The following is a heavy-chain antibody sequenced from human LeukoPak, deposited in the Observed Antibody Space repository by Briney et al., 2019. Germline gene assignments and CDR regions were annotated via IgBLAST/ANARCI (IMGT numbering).Heavy chain of an antibody. CDR2: ISYDGSDK. V-gene: IGHV3-30*18. D-gene: IGHD1-1*01. Sequence: PGGSLRLSCAASGFSFNSYGMHWVRQAPGKGLEWVAVISYDGSDKQYTESVKGRFTISRDNSKNMLYVQMNSLRVEDTAVYYCAKDPLRYGRPDCWGQGTLVTVSS. J-gene: IGHJ4*02. CDR1: GFSFNSYG. CDR3: AKDPLRYGRPDC.